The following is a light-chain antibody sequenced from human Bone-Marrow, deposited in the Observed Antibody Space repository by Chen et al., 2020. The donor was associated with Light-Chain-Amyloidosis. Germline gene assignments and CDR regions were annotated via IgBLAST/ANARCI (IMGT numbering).Light chain of an antibody. CDR3: HQRGNWPHT. Sequence: EIVLTQSPATLSLSPGERATLSCRASQSVSSYLAWYQQKPGQAPRLLIYGTSNRATDIPARFSGGGFGTDFTLTISSLEPEDFGFYYCHQRGNWPHTFGPGTRLEIK. V-gene: IGKV3-11*01. CDR1: QSVSSY. J-gene: IGKJ2*01. CDR2: GTS.